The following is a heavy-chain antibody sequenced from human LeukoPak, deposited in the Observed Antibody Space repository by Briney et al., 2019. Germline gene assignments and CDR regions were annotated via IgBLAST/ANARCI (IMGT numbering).Heavy chain of an antibody. J-gene: IGHJ4*02. CDR1: GYTFTSYD. V-gene: IGHV1-8*01. CDR2: MNSNSGNT. D-gene: IGHD5-12*01. CDR3: AIRPATIQPDY. Sequence: GASVKVSCKASGYTFTSYDINWVRQATGQGLEWMGWMNSNSGNTGYAQKFQGRVTMTRNTSISTAYMELSSLRAEDTAVYYCAIRPATIQPDYWGQGTLVTVSS.